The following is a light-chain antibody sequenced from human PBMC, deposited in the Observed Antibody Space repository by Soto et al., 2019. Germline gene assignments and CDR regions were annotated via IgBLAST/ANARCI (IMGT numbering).Light chain of an antibody. J-gene: IGKJ5*01. CDR2: TAS. CDR3: QQRKSYPIT. V-gene: IGKV1-9*01. Sequence: DIQLTQSPSFLSASVGDRVTITCRASQDISSYLAWYQQKPGKAPNLLIHTASTLQGGVPSRFSGSGSGTEFTLTISSLQPEDFATYYCQQRKSYPITFGQGTRLEIK. CDR1: QDISSY.